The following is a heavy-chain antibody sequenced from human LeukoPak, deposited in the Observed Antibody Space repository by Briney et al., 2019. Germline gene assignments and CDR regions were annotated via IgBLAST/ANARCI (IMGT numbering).Heavy chain of an antibody. J-gene: IGHJ4*02. CDR2: IIPIFGTA. V-gene: IGHV1-69*05. CDR1: GGTFSSYA. CDR3: ARDPAMVRGEEKFDY. Sequence: GASVKVSCKASGGTFSSYAISWVRQAPGQGLEWMGGIIPIFGTANYAQKLQGRVTMTTDTSTSTAYMELRSLRSDDTAVYYCARDPAMVRGEEKFDYWGQGTLVTVSS. D-gene: IGHD3-10*01.